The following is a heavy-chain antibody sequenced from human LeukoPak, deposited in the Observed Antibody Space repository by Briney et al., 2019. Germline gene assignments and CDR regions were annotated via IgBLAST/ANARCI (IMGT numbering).Heavy chain of an antibody. D-gene: IGHD6-13*01. Sequence: ASVKVSCKASGYTFTSYYMHWVRQAPGQGPEWMGIINPSGGSTSYAQKFQGRVTMTRDTSTSTVYMELSSLRSEDTAVYYCARDLSIGLQGIAGLALQYYFDYWGQGTLVTVSS. CDR1: GYTFTSYY. J-gene: IGHJ4*02. CDR2: INPSGGST. V-gene: IGHV1-46*01. CDR3: ARDLSIGLQGIAGLALQYYFDY.